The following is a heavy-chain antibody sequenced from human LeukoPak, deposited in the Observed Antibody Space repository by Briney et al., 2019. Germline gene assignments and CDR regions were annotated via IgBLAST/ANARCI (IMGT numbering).Heavy chain of an antibody. J-gene: IGHJ6*03. CDR2: IYSGGST. CDR3: ARDRRGSGWYGYYYYYMDV. V-gene: IGHV3-66*01. CDR1: GFTFDDYA. Sequence: GGSLRLSCAASGFTFDDYAMHWVRQAPGKGLEWVSVIYSGGSTYYADSVKGRFTISRDNSKNTLYLQMNSLRAEDTAVYYCARDRRGSGWYGYYYYYMDVWGKGTTVTISS. D-gene: IGHD6-19*01.